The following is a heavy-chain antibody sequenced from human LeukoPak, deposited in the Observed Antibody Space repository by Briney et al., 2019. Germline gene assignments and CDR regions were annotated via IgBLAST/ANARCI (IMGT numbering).Heavy chain of an antibody. CDR3: ARDLGLTISDNWFDP. V-gene: IGHV4-38-2*02. CDR2: IYHTGAT. J-gene: IGHJ5*02. CDR1: GYSFSSGYF. Sequence: SETLSLTCAVSGYSFSSGYFWVWSRQPPGKGLEWIGSIYHTGATYYNPSLRSPVTISVDTSKNEFSLELNSVTAADTAVYYCARDLGLTISDNWFDPWGQGTLVTVSS. D-gene: IGHD3-9*01.